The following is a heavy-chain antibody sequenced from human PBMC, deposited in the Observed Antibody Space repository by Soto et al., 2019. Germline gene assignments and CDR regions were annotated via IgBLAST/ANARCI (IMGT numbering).Heavy chain of an antibody. CDR2: INHSGST. Sequence: QVQLQQWGAGLLKPSETLSLTCAVYSGSFSGYYWSWIRQPPGKGLEWIGEINHSGSTNYNPSLKSRVTISVDTSKNQFSLKLSSVTAADTAVYYCARVYPPWMARITMVRGSRANWYFDLWGRGTLVTVSS. V-gene: IGHV4-34*01. CDR3: ARVYPPWMARITMVRGSRANWYFDL. D-gene: IGHD3-10*01. J-gene: IGHJ2*01. CDR1: SGSFSGYY.